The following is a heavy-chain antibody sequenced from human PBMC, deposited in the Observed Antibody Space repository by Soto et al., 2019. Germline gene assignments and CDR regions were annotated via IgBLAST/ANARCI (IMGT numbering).Heavy chain of an antibody. Sequence: SETLSLTCTVSGGSISSYYWSWIRQPPGKGLEWIGYIYYSGSTNYNPSLKSRVTISVDTSKNQFSLKLSSVTAADTVVYYCARRYGYSFDFWGQGTLVTVSS. J-gene: IGHJ4*02. CDR1: GGSISSYY. D-gene: IGHD1-1*01. CDR3: ARRYGYSFDF. V-gene: IGHV4-59*08. CDR2: IYYSGST.